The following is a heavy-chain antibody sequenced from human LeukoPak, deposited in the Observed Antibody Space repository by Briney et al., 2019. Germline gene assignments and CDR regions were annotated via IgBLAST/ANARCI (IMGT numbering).Heavy chain of an antibody. CDR1: GFTFSSSA. J-gene: IGHJ5*02. CDR3: ARGSGSYSFNLLGFDP. V-gene: IGHV3-23*01. CDR2: ISASGGST. D-gene: IGHD1-26*01. Sequence: GGSLRLSCAASGFTFSSSAMSWVRQVPGKGLEWVSGISASGGSTYYADSVRGRFTISRDNSKNTLYVQMNSLRAEDTAVYYCARGSGSYSFNLLGFDPWGQGTLVSVSS.